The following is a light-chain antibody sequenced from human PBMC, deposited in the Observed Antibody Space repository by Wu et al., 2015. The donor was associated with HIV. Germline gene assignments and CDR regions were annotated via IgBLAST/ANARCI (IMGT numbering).Light chain of an antibody. V-gene: IGKV3-15*01. CDR1: RVLAP. CDR2: GAS. CDR3: QQYNNLVT. Sequence: SPGKRRPPSPAGPVRVLAPFSLVPAEPGQAPRLLMYGASTRATGIPARFSGSGSGTEFTLTISGLQSEDFAVYYCQQYNNLVTFGGGTKVEIK. J-gene: IGKJ4*01.